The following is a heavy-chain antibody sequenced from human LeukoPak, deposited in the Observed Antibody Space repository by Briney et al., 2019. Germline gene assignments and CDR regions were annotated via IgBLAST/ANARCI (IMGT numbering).Heavy chain of an antibody. Sequence: GGSLTLSCAASGFTFSNYWMSWVRPPPGRVREWVANIKQEGSDTYYGGSVKGRFTHSIHNAKHSLYLQMNRHRAEDTAVYYCARFSSSPCCSFDYWGQGTLVTVSS. CDR3: ARFSSSPCCSFDY. J-gene: IGHJ4*02. V-gene: IGHV3-7*01. CDR1: GFTFSNYW. CDR2: IKQEGSDT. D-gene: IGHD6-6*01.